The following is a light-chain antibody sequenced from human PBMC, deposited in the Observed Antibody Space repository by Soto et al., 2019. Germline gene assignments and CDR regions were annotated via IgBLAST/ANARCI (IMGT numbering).Light chain of an antibody. CDR2: EVS. V-gene: IGLV2-14*01. Sequence: QSVLTQPASVSGSPGQSITISCTGTSSDVGGYNYVSWYQQHPGKAPKLMIYEVSNRPSGVSDRFSGSKSGNTASLTISGLQAEDEADYYCRSYRSSTTLGVFGGGTKLTVL. CDR1: SSDVGGYNY. CDR3: RSYRSSTTLGV. J-gene: IGLJ2*01.